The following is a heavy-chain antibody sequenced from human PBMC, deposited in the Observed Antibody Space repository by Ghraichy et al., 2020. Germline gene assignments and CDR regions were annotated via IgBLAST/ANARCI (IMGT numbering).Heavy chain of an antibody. V-gene: IGHV3-43*01. CDR1: GFSFDDYT. CDR3: AKDRNSGGWYPYYFDS. D-gene: IGHD6-13*01. J-gene: IGHJ4*02. Sequence: GGSLRLSCAASGFSFDDYTMHWVRQAPGKGLEWVSRIDWDGGGTYYADSVKGRFTITRDNSKYSLYLQMNSLRTEDTAFYYCAKDRNSGGWYPYYFDSWGQGTLVTVSS. CDR2: IDWDGGGT.